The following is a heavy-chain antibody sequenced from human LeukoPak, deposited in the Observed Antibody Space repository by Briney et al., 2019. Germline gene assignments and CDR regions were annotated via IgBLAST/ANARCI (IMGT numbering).Heavy chain of an antibody. CDR3: ARGRTYYYDSSAYWEHFPLDY. CDR2: ISAYNGNT. V-gene: IGHV1-18*01. J-gene: IGHJ4*02. D-gene: IGHD3-22*01. CDR1: GYTFTSYG. Sequence: ASVKVSCKASGYTFTSYGITWLRQAPGQGLEWMGWISAYNGNTNYAQKLQGRVTMTTDTSTNTAYMELRSLRSDDTAVYYCARGRTYYYDSSAYWEHFPLDYWGQGTLVTVSS.